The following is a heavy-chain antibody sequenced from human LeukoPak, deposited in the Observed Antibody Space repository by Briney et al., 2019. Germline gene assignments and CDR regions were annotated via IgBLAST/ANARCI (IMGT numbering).Heavy chain of an antibody. D-gene: IGHD2-8*02. CDR3: ATNAGGISAFFDI. Sequence: ASVKVSCKVSGYTFTDYYMHWVQQAPGKGLERMGLVDPEDRETIYAEKFQDRVTITADTSTDTAYMELSSLRSEDTAVYYCATNAGGISAFFDIWGQGTMVTVSS. V-gene: IGHV1-69-2*01. J-gene: IGHJ3*02. CDR2: VDPEDRET. CDR1: GYTFTDYY.